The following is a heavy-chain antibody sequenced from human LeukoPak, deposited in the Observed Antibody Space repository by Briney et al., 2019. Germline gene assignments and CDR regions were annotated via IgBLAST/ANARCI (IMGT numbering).Heavy chain of an antibody. CDR3: ARRYYDFWREPFDY. CDR2: INHSGST. J-gene: IGHJ4*02. V-gene: IGHV4-34*01. CDR1: GGSFSGYY. D-gene: IGHD3-3*01. Sequence: TSETLSLTCAVYGGSFSGYYWSWIRQPPGKGPEWIGEINHSGSTNYNPSLKSRVTISVDTSKNQFSLKLSSVTAADTAVYYCARRYYDFWREPFDYWGQGTLVTVSS.